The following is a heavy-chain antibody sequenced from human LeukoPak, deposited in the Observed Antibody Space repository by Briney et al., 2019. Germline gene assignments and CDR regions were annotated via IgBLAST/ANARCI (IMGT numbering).Heavy chain of an antibody. J-gene: IGHJ4*02. Sequence: PGGSLRLPCAASGFTFSSYAMSWVRQAPGKGLEWVSAISGSGGSTYYADSVKGRFTISRDNSKNTLYLQMNSLRAEDTAVYYCAKDIYSSGWYIESDYWGQGTLVTVSS. D-gene: IGHD6-19*01. V-gene: IGHV3-23*01. CDR1: GFTFSSYA. CDR3: AKDIYSSGWYIESDY. CDR2: ISGSGGST.